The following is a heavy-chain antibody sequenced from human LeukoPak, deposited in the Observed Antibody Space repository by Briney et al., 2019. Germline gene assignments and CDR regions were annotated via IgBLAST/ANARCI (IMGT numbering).Heavy chain of an antibody. V-gene: IGHV1-18*01. D-gene: IGHD3-3*01. CDR3: ARERFLEWLLPPGSLYYFDY. Sequence: ASVKVSCKASGYTFTSYGISWVRQAPGQGLEWMGWISAYNGNTNYAQKLQGRVTMTTDTSTSTAYMELRSLRSDDTAVYYCARERFLEWLLPPGSLYYFDYWGQGTLVTVSS. CDR1: GYTFTSYG. CDR2: ISAYNGNT. J-gene: IGHJ4*02.